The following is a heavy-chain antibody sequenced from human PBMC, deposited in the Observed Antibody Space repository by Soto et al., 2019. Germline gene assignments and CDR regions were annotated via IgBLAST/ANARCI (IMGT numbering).Heavy chain of an antibody. CDR3: TRVIGIQLWLYYFDY. CDR1: GFTFGDYT. J-gene: IGHJ4*02. CDR2: IRNKAYGGTT. D-gene: IGHD5-18*01. V-gene: IGHV3-49*03. Sequence: PGGSLRLSCTASGFTFGDYTISWFRQAPGKGLEWVGFIRNKAYGGTTEYAASVKGRFTISRDDSKSIAYLQMNSLKTEDTAVYYCTRVIGIQLWLYYFDYWGQGALVTVSS.